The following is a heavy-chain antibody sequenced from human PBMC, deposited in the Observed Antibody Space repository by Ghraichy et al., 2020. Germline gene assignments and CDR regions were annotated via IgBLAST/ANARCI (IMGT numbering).Heavy chain of an antibody. CDR3: AKDLMWGSSGWSEAYYYYGIDV. J-gene: IGHJ6*02. V-gene: IGHV3-23*01. Sequence: GGSLRLSCAASGFTFNNYVMNWVRQAPGKGLEWVSTISGSGGRTYYADSVKGRFTVSRDNANKTMSLQMSSLRAEDTAIYYCAKDLMWGSSGWSEAYYYYGIDVWGQGTTVTVSS. CDR1: GFTFNNYV. D-gene: IGHD6-19*01. CDR2: ISGSGGRT.